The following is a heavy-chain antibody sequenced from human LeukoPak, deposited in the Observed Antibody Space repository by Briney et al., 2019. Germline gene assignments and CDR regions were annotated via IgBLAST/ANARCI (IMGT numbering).Heavy chain of an antibody. Sequence: GGSLRLSCAASGFTFSSYTVNWVRQAPGKGLEWVSSISSSSTYIYYADSVKGRFTISRDNAKDSLYLQMNSLRAEDTAVYYCARRGDYVFDYWGQGTLVTVSS. CDR2: ISSSSTYI. D-gene: IGHD3-10*02. J-gene: IGHJ4*02. CDR3: ARRGDYVFDY. CDR1: GFTFSSYT. V-gene: IGHV3-21*01.